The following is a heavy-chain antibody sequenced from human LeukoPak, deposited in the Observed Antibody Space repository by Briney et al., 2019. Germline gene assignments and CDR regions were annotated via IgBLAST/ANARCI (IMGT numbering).Heavy chain of an antibody. CDR1: GFPFSSYA. J-gene: IGHJ3*02. CDR3: AKEGLWFGDKGPDAFDI. Sequence: GGSLRLSCAASGFPFSSYAMSWVRQAPGKGLEWVSAISGSGGSTYYADSVKGRFTISRDNSKNTLYLQMNSLRAEDTAVYYCAKEGLWFGDKGPDAFDIWGQGTMVTVSS. D-gene: IGHD3-10*01. CDR2: ISGSGGST. V-gene: IGHV3-23*01.